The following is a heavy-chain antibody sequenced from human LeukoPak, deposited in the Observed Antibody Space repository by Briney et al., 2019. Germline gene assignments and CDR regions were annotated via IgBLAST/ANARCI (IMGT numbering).Heavy chain of an antibody. J-gene: IGHJ3*02. CDR1: GFTFSSYV. D-gene: IGHD1-14*01. CDR2: ISSSGSTI. CDR3: ANLKPPAPDGLDI. V-gene: IGHV3-48*01. Sequence: PGGSLRLSCEASGFTFSSYVMNWVRQAPGKGLEWVSYISSSGSTIYYADSVKGRFTISRDNAKNSLWLQMNSLRAEDTAVYYCANLKPPAPDGLDIWGQGTLITVSS.